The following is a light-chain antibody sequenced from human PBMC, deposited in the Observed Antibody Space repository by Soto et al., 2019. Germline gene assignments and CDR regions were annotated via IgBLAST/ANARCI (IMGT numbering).Light chain of an antibody. CDR1: QSLSSN. CDR2: GAS. Sequence: EIVMTQSPATLSVSPGERATLSCRASQSLSSNLAWYQRKPGQAPRLLIYGASTRATGIPARFSGSGSGTEFTLTISSLQSEDSAVYYCQQYHHWRTFGQGTKVEIK. CDR3: QQYHHWRT. J-gene: IGKJ1*01. V-gene: IGKV3-15*01.